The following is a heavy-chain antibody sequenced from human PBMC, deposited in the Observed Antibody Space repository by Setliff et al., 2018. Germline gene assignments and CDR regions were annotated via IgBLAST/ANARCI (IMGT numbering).Heavy chain of an antibody. V-gene: IGHV4-34*01. D-gene: IGHD5-18*01. J-gene: IGHJ4*02. Sequence: PSETLSLTCAVYGGSFSGYYWSWIRQPPGKGLEWIGEINHSGSTNYNPSLKSRVTISVDTSKNQFSLKLSSVTAADTAVYYCARGRIQLWKSYFDYGGPGPLVTVSS. CDR1: GGSFSGYY. CDR2: INHSGST. CDR3: ARGRIQLWKSYFDY.